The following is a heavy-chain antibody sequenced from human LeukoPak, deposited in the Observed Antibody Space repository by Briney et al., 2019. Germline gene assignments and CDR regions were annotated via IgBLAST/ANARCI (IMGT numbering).Heavy chain of an antibody. CDR3: ARGRIGCSGGSCYHFDY. J-gene: IGHJ4*02. Sequence: ASVKVSCKASGYTFTSYDINWVRQATGQGLEWMGWMNPNSGNTGYAQKFQGRVIMTRNTSISTAYMELSSLRSEDTAVYYCARGRIGCSGGSCYHFDYWGQGTLVTVSS. V-gene: IGHV1-8*01. D-gene: IGHD2-15*01. CDR2: MNPNSGNT. CDR1: GYTFTSYD.